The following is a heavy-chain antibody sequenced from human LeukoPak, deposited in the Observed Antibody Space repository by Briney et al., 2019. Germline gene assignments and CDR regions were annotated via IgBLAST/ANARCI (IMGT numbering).Heavy chain of an antibody. CDR3: ARDGSSGDYYYYYMDV. CDR1: GFTFSSYW. Sequence: QSGGSLRLSCAASGFTFSSYWMSWVRQAPGKGLEWVANIKQDGSEKYYVDSVKGRFTISRDNAKNSLYLQMNSLRAEDTAVYYCARDGSSGDYYYYYMDVWGKGTTVTVSS. CDR2: IKQDGSEK. D-gene: IGHD3-22*01. J-gene: IGHJ6*03. V-gene: IGHV3-7*01.